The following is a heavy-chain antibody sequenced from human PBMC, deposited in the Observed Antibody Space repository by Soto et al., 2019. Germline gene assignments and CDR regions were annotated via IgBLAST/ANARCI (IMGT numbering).Heavy chain of an antibody. V-gene: IGHV3-11*05. CDR3: ARDRSGSYSRSDAFDV. CDR2: TNQTSGYK. CDR1: GFGSSNFY. D-gene: IGHD1-26*01. J-gene: IGHJ3*01. Sequence: QVQLVESGGGLVKLGGSWRLPFEAPGFGSSNFYRTWSGRAQGEGPGWLSYTNQTSGYKHYAGSVKGRFTISRDNAKNSLFLEMNSLRVEDTAVYYCARDRSGSYSRSDAFDVWGHGTTVTVSS.